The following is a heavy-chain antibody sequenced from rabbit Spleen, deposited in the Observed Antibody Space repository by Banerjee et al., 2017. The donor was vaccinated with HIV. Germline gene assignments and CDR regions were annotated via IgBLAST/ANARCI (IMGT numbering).Heavy chain of an antibody. V-gene: IGHV1S45*01. D-gene: IGHD8-1*01. J-gene: IGHJ4*01. CDR1: GIDFSTYSY. CDR2: ICAGISDST. CDR3: SRATVIAGTAYYNL. Sequence: QEQLEESGGGLVKPGGTLTLTCKASGIDFSTYSYMCWVRQAPGKGLEWIACICAGISDSTYYASWAKGRFTSSESTSTSVTLHMTSLTAADADTYFCSRATVIAGTAYYNLWGPGTLVTVS.